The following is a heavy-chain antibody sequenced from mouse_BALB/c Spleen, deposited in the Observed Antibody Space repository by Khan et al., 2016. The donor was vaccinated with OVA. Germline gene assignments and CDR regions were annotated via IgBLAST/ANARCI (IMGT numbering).Heavy chain of an antibody. CDR3: TRRNWDGAWFAY. CDR1: GYTFTSYW. V-gene: IGHV1-5*01. Sequence: EVKLMESGTVLARPGASVKMSCKASGYTFTSYWMHWVKQRPGQGLEWIGDIYPGNTDTNYNQKFKGKAKLTAVTSTSTAYMERSSLTNEDSAVYYCTRRNWDGAWFAYWGQGTLVTVSA. D-gene: IGHD4-1*01. J-gene: IGHJ3*01. CDR2: IYPGNTDT.